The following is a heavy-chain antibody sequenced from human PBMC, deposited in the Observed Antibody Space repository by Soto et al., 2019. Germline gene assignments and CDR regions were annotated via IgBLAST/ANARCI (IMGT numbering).Heavy chain of an antibody. CDR3: ARSRDGYNLNPIDQ. CDR1: TGSTNSFY. D-gene: IGHD5-12*01. CDR2: FFYTGST. V-gene: IGHV4-59*01. Sequence: QVQLQVSGPGLVKPSATLSLSCTVSTGSTNSFYWSWIRQPPGKGLQWLGYFFYTGSTNHNPSLNSRVTISLDMSSSQFSLRLSSVTAADTAMYYCARSRDGYNLNPIDQWGQGLLVTVSS. J-gene: IGHJ4*02.